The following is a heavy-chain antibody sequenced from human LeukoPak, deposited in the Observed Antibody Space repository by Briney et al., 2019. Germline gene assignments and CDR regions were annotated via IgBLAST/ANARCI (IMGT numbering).Heavy chain of an antibody. V-gene: IGHV3-48*01. CDR3: ARVEIQLWPRLGY. CDR1: GFTFSSYE. D-gene: IGHD5-18*01. Sequence: GGSLRLSCAASGFTFSSYEMNWVRQAPGKGLEWVSYISSSSSTIYYADSVKGRFTISRDNAKNSLYLQMNSLRAEDTAVYYCARVEIQLWPRLGYWGQGTLATVSS. CDR2: ISSSSSTI. J-gene: IGHJ4*02.